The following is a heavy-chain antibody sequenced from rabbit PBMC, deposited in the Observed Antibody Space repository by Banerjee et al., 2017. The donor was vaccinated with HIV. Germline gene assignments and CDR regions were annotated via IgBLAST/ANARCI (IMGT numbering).Heavy chain of an antibody. Sequence: QQLVESGGGLVKPGASLTLTCKASGFSFSSGYDMCWVRQAPGKGLELIACIYTNSGNTYYASWAKGRFTISKTSSTTVTLQMTSLTAADTATYFCARDANLWGQGTLVTVS. V-gene: IGHV1S40*01. CDR3: ARDANL. CDR1: GFSFSSGYD. J-gene: IGHJ4*01. CDR2: IYTNSGNT.